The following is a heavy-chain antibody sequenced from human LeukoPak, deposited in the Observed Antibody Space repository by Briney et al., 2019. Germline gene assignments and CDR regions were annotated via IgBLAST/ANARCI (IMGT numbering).Heavy chain of an antibody. CDR3: TSHSSSWYEWYFQH. J-gene: IGHJ1*01. D-gene: IGHD6-13*01. Sequence: GGSLRLSCTASGFIFTDYYMSWIRQAPGKGLEWVSYISSSGSTIYYADSVKGRFTISRDNAKNSLHLQMSSLRAEDTAVYYCTSHSSSWYEWYFQHWGQGTLVTVSS. CDR1: GFIFTDYY. V-gene: IGHV3-11*04. CDR2: ISSSGSTI.